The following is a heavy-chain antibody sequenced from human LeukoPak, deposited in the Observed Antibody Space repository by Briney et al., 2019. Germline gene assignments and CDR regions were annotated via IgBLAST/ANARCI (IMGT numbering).Heavy chain of an antibody. V-gene: IGHV4-34*01. CDR3: ASSRDPYLDAFTSYWYFDV. CDR2: IDDSGHG. D-gene: IGHD3-16*01. CDR1: GASFRAYY. J-gene: IGHJ2*01. Sequence: SETLSLTCAVYGASFRAYYWSWIRQAPGMGLEWIGEIDDSGHGRYNASLKSRVTMSVDTSKNQLSLKLKSVTAADTAVYYCASSRDPYLDAFTSYWYFDVWGRGSLVTVSS.